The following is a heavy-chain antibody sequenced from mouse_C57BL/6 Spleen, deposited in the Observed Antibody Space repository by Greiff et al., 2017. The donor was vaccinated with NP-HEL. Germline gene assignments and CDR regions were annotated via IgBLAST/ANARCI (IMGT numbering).Heavy chain of an antibody. J-gene: IGHJ4*01. CDR3: TLYDYDGDY. V-gene: IGHV14-1*01. D-gene: IGHD2-4*01. Sequence: VQLQQPGAELVRPGASVKLSCTASGFNIKDYYMHWVKQRPEQGLEWIGRIDPEDGDTEYAPKFQGKATMTADTSSNTAYLQLSSLTSEDTAVYYCTLYDYDGDYWGQGTSVTVSS. CDR2: IDPEDGDT. CDR1: GFNIKDYY.